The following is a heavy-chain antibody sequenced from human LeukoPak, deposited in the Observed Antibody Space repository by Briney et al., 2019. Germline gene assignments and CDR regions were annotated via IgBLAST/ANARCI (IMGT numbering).Heavy chain of an antibody. CDR2: ISSSSSYI. D-gene: IGHD5-24*01. Sequence: AGGSLRLPCAASGFTFSSYSMNWVRQAPGKGLEWVSSISSSSSYIYYADSVKGRFTISRDNAKNSLYLQMNSLRAEDTAVYYCARDGYIGTDYWGQGTLVTVSS. V-gene: IGHV3-21*01. CDR1: GFTFSSYS. J-gene: IGHJ4*02. CDR3: ARDGYIGTDY.